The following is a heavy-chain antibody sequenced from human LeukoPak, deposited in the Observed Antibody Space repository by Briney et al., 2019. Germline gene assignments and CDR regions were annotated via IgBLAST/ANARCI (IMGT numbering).Heavy chain of an antibody. CDR3: ARDEDYGISVNVDY. CDR2: IIPIFGTA. Sequence: ASVKVSCKASGGTFSSYAISWVRQAPGQGLEWMGGIIPIFGTANYAQKFQGRVTMTTDTSTSTAYMELRSLRSDDTAVYYCARDEDYGISVNVDYWGQGTLVTVSS. D-gene: IGHD4-17*01. CDR1: GGTFSSYA. V-gene: IGHV1-69*05. J-gene: IGHJ4*02.